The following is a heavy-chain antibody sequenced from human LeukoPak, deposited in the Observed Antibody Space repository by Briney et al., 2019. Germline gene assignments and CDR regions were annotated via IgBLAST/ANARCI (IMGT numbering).Heavy chain of an antibody. D-gene: IGHD1-26*01. CDR3: ARDYSGSYTH. CDR2: IHPNSGDT. Sequence: ASVKVSCKASGYSFTDYYIHWVRQAPGQGLEWVGLIHPNSGDTFYAQKFGGRVTMTRDTSINTAYMELDRLTSDDTAVYYCARDYSGSYTHWAQGTLVTVSS. CDR1: GYSFTDYY. V-gene: IGHV1-2*06. J-gene: IGHJ4*02.